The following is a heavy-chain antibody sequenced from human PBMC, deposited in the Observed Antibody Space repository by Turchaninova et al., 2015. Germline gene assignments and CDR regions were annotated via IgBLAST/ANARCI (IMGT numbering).Heavy chain of an antibody. CDR3: ARGGAGAGAFDV. Sequence: QLQLVQSGAEVKKPGASVKVSCKNAGYTFTGYFIQWVRQAPGQGLEWKGRRKPHSGDTNFAKKLQVKVTITRDTSINTVYMELSRLRSDATAVYYCARGGAGAGAFDVWGQGTRITVSS. CDR1: GYTFTGYF. D-gene: IGHD6-19*01. CDR2: RKPHSGDT. V-gene: IGHV1-2*06. J-gene: IGHJ3*01.